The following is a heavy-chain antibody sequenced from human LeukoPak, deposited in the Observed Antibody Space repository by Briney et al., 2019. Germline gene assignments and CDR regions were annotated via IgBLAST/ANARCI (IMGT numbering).Heavy chain of an antibody. J-gene: IGHJ6*03. Sequence: SETLSLTCIVSGYSISSVDSWGWIRQPPGKGLEWIGGISDSGDTYYNPSLKTRVTMSVDTFKNPFSLDLHSVTATDTAVYYFTRGRFGKAPAADFRYYYYHHMDVWGRGTTVTVSS. CDR2: ISDSGDT. V-gene: IGHV4-38-2*02. CDR1: GYSISSVDS. D-gene: IGHD2-2*01. CDR3: TRGRFGKAPAADFRYYYYHHMDV.